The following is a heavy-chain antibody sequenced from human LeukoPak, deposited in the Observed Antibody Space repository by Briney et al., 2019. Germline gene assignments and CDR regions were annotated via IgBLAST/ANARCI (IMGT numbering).Heavy chain of an antibody. J-gene: IGHJ6*03. CDR3: ARHGPYSSSSGNYYYYMDV. CDR1: GGSISSSSYY. D-gene: IGHD6-6*01. V-gene: IGHV4-39*01. Sequence: SETLSLTCTVSGGSISSSSYYWGWIRQPPGKGLEWIGSIYYSGSTYYNPSLKSRVTISVDTSKNQFSLKLSSVTAADTAVYYCARHGPYSSSSGNYYYYMDVWGKGTTVTVSS. CDR2: IYYSGST.